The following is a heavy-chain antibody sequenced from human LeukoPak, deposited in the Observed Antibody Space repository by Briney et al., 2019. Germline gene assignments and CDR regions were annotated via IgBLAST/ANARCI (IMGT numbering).Heavy chain of an antibody. CDR1: GDSVSSNSAA. V-gene: IGHV6-1*01. CDR3: ARGPAVLDP. D-gene: IGHD2-2*01. CDR2: TYYRSKWFS. Sequence: SQTLSLTCAISGDSVSSNSAAWNWSRQSPSRGLEWLVRTYYRSKWFSAYAVSVKSRIIINPDTSKNRFSLQLNSVTPEDTAVYYCARGPAVLDPRGRGTLVTVPS. J-gene: IGHJ5*02.